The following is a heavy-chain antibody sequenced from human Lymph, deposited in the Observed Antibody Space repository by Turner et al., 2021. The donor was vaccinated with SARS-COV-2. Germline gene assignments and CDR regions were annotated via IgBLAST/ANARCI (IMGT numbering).Heavy chain of an antibody. CDR3: ARDRDSSGWVDY. V-gene: IGHV3-30*04. CDR2: ISYDGSDK. CDR1: GFNFSSHA. J-gene: IGHJ4*02. Sequence: VQLVEPVRGLVQTGRSLRLPCAVSGFNFSSHAMHWVRQAPGKGLEWVAFISYDGSDKYYADSVKGRFTISRDNSKNTLYLQMNSLRAEDTAVYYCARDRDSSGWVDYWGQGTLVTVSS. D-gene: IGHD3-22*01.